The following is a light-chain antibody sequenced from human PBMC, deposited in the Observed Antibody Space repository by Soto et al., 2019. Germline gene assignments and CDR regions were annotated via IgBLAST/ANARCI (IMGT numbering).Light chain of an antibody. CDR2: GAS. CDR1: QSVSSNY. J-gene: IGKJ3*01. Sequence: EIVLTQSPGTLSLSPGERATLSCRASQSVSSNYLAWYQQKPGQAPRLLVYGASSRATGVPDRFSGSGSGTDFTLSISRLEPEDFAVYYCQQYVNSLITFGFGAKVDFK. CDR3: QQYVNSLIT. V-gene: IGKV3-20*01.